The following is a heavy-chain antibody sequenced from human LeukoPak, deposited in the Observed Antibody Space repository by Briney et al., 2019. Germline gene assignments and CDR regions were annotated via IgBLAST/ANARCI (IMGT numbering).Heavy chain of an antibody. J-gene: IGHJ4*02. CDR2: INHSGST. Sequence: SETLSLTCTVSGGSISSSSYYWGWIRQPPGKGLEWIGEINHSGSTNYNPSLKSRVTISVDTSKKQFSLKLSSVTAADTAVYYCVTYYFDSSGPKKNYWGQGTLVTVSS. CDR3: VTYYFDSSGPKKNY. CDR1: GGSISSSSYY. V-gene: IGHV4-39*07. D-gene: IGHD3-22*01.